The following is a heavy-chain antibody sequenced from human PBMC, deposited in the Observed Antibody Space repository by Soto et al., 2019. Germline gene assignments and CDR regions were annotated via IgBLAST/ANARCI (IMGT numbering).Heavy chain of an antibody. D-gene: IGHD1-1*01. CDR3: ARGSGIVALPGELEDVKYDY. Sequence: QVQLQQWGAGLVKPSETLSLSCTVYGQSFSGHSWAWIRQPPGKGLEWIGEINESGSTYYNPSLKSRVTISTDTSKNQFSLKLSSVSAADTAAYFCARGSGIVALPGELEDVKYDYWGHATLVNVSS. CDR2: INESGST. J-gene: IGHJ4*01. CDR1: GQSFSGHS. V-gene: IGHV4-34*01.